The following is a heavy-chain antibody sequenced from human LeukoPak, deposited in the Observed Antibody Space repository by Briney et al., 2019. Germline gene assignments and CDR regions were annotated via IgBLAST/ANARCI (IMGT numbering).Heavy chain of an antibody. CDR3: ASTRGVAGPFDWFDP. J-gene: IGHJ5*02. CDR2: INPNSGGT. V-gene: IGHV1-2*02. CDR1: GYTFTGYY. Sequence: ASVKVSCKASGYTFTGYYMHWVRQAPGQGLEWMGWINPNSGGTNYAQKFQGRVTMTRDTSISTAYMELSRLRSDDTAVYYCASTRGVAGPFDWFDPWGQGTLVTVSS. D-gene: IGHD3-16*01.